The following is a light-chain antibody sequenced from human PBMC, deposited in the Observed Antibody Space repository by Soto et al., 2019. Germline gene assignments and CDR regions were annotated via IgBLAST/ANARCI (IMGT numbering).Light chain of an antibody. V-gene: IGLV2-14*01. CDR2: EVS. CDR1: SSNVGGYQY. J-gene: IGLJ1*01. CDR3: SSYTSSNTLV. Sequence: QSVLTQPASVSGSPGQSITIPCTGTSSNVGGYQYVSWYQQHPGKAPKLMIYEVSNRPSGVSNRFSGSKSGNTASLTISGRQPEDETDYYCSSYTSSNTLVFGTGTKLTVL.